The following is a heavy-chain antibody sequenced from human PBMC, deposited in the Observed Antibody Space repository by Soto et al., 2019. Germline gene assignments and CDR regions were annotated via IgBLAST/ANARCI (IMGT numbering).Heavy chain of an antibody. CDR2: IYYSGST. CDR3: ARQYYYGSGSLKLYYFDY. Sequence: SETLSLTCTVSDGSISSGAYYWGWIRQTPGKGLEWIGSIYYSGSTYYNPSLKSRDTISVDTSKNQFSLKLSSVTAADSAVYYFARQYYYGSGSLKLYYFDYWGQGTLVTVSS. V-gene: IGHV4-39*01. J-gene: IGHJ4*02. CDR1: DGSISSGAYY. D-gene: IGHD3-10*01.